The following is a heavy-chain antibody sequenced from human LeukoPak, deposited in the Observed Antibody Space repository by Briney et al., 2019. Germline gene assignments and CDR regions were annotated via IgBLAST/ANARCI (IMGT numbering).Heavy chain of an antibody. Sequence: GGSLRLSCAASGFTFSSYAMSWVRQAPGKGLEWVAFIRYDGSNKYYADSVKGRFTISRDNSKNTLYLQMNSLRAEDTAVYYCAKDTDYYGSGDNWFDPWGQGTLVTVSS. J-gene: IGHJ5*02. CDR2: IRYDGSNK. CDR3: AKDTDYYGSGDNWFDP. V-gene: IGHV3-30*02. D-gene: IGHD3-10*01. CDR1: GFTFSSYA.